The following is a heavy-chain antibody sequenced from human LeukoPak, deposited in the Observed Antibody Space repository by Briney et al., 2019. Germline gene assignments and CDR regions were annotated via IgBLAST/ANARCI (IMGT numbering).Heavy chain of an antibody. D-gene: IGHD3-9*01. Sequence: SGALSLTRTVSVGSISPYYRSWMRQPPGKGREWIGYIYYSGKTNYNPSLPSRVSMPVDKSKQEFSLKLKSVAATDTAGYYCAGSAALTGNLYWGQGTLVTVSS. V-gene: IGHV4-59*01. CDR3: AGSAALTGNLY. J-gene: IGHJ4*02. CDR2: IYYSGKT. CDR1: VGSISPYY.